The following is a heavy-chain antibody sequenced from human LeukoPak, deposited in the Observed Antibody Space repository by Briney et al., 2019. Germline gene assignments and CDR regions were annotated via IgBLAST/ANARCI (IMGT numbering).Heavy chain of an antibody. CDR2: IYSVCNT. D-gene: IGHD1-26*01. CDR3: AKIRYSGSYLDY. J-gene: IGHJ4*02. V-gene: IGHV3-53*01. Sequence: LSGGSLILSCTWSGFTVIMNSMGSPRQAPGKGLEGVSFIYSVCNTHYSDSVKGRFTISRDNSKNTLYLQMNSLRAEDTAVYYCAKIRYSGSYLDYWGQGTLVTASS. CDR1: GFTVIMNS.